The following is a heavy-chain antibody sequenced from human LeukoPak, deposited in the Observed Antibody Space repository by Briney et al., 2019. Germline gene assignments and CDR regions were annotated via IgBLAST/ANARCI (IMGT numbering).Heavy chain of an antibody. CDR1: GGSFSGYY. V-gene: IGHV4-34*01. CDR3: ARVRGRSSWFDY. CDR2: INHSGST. D-gene: IGHD6-13*01. Sequence: SETLSLTCAVYGGSFSGYYWSWIRQPPGKGLEWIGEINHSGSTNYNPSLKSRVTISVDTSKNQFSLKLSSVTAADTAVYYCARVRGRSSWFDYWGQGTLVTVSS. J-gene: IGHJ4*02.